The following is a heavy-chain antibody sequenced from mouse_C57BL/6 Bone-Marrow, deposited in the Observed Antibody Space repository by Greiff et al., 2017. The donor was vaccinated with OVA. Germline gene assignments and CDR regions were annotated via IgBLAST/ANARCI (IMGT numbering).Heavy chain of an antibody. D-gene: IGHD1-1*01. V-gene: IGHV1-81*01. Sequence: VQLQESGAELARPGASVKLSCKASGYTFTSYGISWVKQRTGQGLEWIGEIYPRSGNTYYNEKFKGKATLTADKSSSTACMELRSLTSEGSAVCCCAGCATGWYLGYWGQGTTLTVSS. CDR2: IYPRSGNT. CDR3: AGCATGWYLGY. J-gene: IGHJ2*01. CDR1: GYTFTSYG.